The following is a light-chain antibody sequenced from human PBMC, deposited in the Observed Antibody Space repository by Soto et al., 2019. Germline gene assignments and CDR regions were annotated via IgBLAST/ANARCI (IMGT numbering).Light chain of an antibody. CDR2: EVS. J-gene: IGLJ1*01. CDR1: SSDVVGYNY. V-gene: IGLV2-14*01. Sequence: QFVLSQPGSLAGSPGQSNSISCTGTSSDVVGYNYVSWYQQHPGKAPKLMIYEVSSRPSGVSNRFSGSKSGNTASLTISGLQAQDEADYYCSSYTSSSTLVFGTGTKVTVL. CDR3: SSYTSSSTLV.